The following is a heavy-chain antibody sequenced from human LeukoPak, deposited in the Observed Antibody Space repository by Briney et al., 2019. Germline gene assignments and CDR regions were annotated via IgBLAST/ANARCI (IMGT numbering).Heavy chain of an antibody. CDR2: IDPDSGGT. CDR3: AREYYDSSGRKHAFEN. D-gene: IGHD3-22*01. Sequence: APMKVSCKTSGYTFADYYLHWVRQAPGQGLEWMGSIDPDSGGTNYAQKFQGRVTMTRDTSISTAYMELSRLRSDDTAVYYCAREYYDSSGRKHAFENWGQGTMVTVSS. J-gene: IGHJ3*02. V-gene: IGHV1-2*02. CDR1: GYTFADYY.